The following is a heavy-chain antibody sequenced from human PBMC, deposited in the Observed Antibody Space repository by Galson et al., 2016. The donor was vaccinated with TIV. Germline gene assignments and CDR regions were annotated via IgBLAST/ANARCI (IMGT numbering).Heavy chain of an antibody. CDR1: ANTFISYA. V-gene: IGHV1-69*13. CDR3: ARTDTLKNYYDSSGYYPF. CDR2: IISIFRTT. D-gene: IGHD3-22*01. Sequence: SVKVSCKASANTFISYAITWVRQAPGQGLERMGGIISIFRTTQYAQKFQGRVTITADESMSTAYMELGSLRSDDTAVYYCARTDTLKNYYDSSGYYPFWGQGTLVTVSS. J-gene: IGHJ4*02.